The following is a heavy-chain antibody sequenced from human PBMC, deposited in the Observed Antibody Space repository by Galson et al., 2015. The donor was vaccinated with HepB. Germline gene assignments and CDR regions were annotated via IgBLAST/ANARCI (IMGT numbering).Heavy chain of an antibody. CDR3: ARDAVQLRNYDSSGTAPHTFDP. CDR2: INPSGGST. D-gene: IGHD3-22*01. J-gene: IGHJ5*02. V-gene: IGHV1-46*03. CDR1: GYTFTSYY. Sequence: SVKVSCKASGYTFTSYYMHWVRQAPGQGLEWMGIINPSGGSTSYAQKFQGRVTMTRDTSTSTVYMELSSLRSEDTAVYYCARDAVQLRNYDSSGTAPHTFDPWGQGTLVTVSS.